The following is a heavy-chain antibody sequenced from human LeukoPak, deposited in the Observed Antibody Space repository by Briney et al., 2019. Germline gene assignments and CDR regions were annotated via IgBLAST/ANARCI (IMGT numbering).Heavy chain of an antibody. CDR3: ARVRVYYDSSGYYSYYYGMDV. D-gene: IGHD3-22*01. CDR2: ISSSSYI. Sequence: GGSLRLSCAASGFTFSSYSMNWVRQAPGKGLEWVSSISSSSYIYYADSVKGRFTISRDNAKNSLYLQMNSLRAEDTAVYYCARVRVYYDSSGYYSYYYGMDVWGQGTTVAVSS. V-gene: IGHV3-21*01. J-gene: IGHJ6*02. CDR1: GFTFSSYS.